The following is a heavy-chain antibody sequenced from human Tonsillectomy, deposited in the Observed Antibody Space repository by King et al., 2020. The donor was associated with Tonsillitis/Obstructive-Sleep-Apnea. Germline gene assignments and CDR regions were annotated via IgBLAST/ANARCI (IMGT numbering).Heavy chain of an antibody. Sequence: QLVQSGAEVKKPGSSVKVSCKGSGGSSSGYTYIWVRQAPGQGLEWMGGIIPIFGTANYAQRFHGRVTITADESTRTVYMELSNLSSDDTAVYYCARVVGMTGTREGNWGQGTLVTVSS. J-gene: IGHJ4*02. D-gene: IGHD1-1*01. CDR1: GGSSSGYT. CDR3: ARVVGMTGTREGN. CDR2: IIPIFGTA. V-gene: IGHV1-69*01.